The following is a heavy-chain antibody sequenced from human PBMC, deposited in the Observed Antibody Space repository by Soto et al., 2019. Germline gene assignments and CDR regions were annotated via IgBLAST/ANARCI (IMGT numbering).Heavy chain of an antibody. CDR1: GFTFSSYA. CDR3: AKPHPIDSSGYYLDY. Sequence: EVQLLESGGGLVQPGGSLRLSCAASGFTFSSYAMSWVRQAPGKGLEWVSAISGSGGSTYYADSVKGRFTISRDNSKNTLYLQINSLRSEDTAVYYCAKPHPIDSSGYYLDYWGQVTLVTVAS. J-gene: IGHJ4*02. V-gene: IGHV3-23*01. CDR2: ISGSGGST. D-gene: IGHD3-22*01.